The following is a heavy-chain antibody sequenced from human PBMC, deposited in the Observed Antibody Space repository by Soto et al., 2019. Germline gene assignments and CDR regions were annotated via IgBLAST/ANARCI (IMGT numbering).Heavy chain of an antibody. J-gene: IGHJ6*02. CDR1: GGTFSSYT. D-gene: IGHD3-16*02. CDR3: ARDPPGSYRPRDYYYGMDV. Sequence: ASVKVSCKASGGTFSSYTISWVRQAPGQGLECMGGIIPIFGTANYAQKFQGRVTITADESTSTAYMELSSLRSEDTAVYYCARDPPGSYRPRDYYYGMDVWGQGTTVTVSS. CDR2: IIPIFGTA. V-gene: IGHV1-69*13.